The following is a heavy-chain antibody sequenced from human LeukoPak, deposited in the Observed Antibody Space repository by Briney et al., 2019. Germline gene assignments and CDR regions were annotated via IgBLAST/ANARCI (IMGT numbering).Heavy chain of an antibody. CDR2: IIPIFGTA. V-gene: IGHV1-69*13. Sequence: ASVKVSCKASGGTFSSYAISWVRQAPGQGLEWMGGIIPIFGTANYAQKFQGRVTITADESTSTAYMELSSLRSEDTAVYYCARVTGYMIEDYFDYWGQGILVTVSS. CDR1: GGTFSSYA. J-gene: IGHJ4*02. CDR3: ARVTGYMIEDYFDY. D-gene: IGHD3-9*01.